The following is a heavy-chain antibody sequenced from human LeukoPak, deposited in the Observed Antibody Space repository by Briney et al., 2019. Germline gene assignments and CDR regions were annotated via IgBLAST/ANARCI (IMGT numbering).Heavy chain of an antibody. V-gene: IGHV1-58*01. CDR3: AAEAAYYYDSRDAFDV. D-gene: IGHD3-22*01. CDR2: IVVGSGNT. J-gene: IGHJ3*01. CDR1: GFTFTSSA. Sequence: TSVKVSCEASGFTFTSSAVQWVRQARGQRLEWIGWIVVGSGNTNYAQKFQERVTITRDMSTSLVYMELSSLRSEDTAVYYCAAEAAYYYDSRDAFDVWGQGTMVTVSS.